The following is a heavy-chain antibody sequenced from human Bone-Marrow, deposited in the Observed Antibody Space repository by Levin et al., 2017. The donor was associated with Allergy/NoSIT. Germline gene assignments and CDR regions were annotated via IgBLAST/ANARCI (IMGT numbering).Heavy chain of an antibody. D-gene: IGHD3-3*01. CDR3: AKGVRFLEWLSLKPFDY. CDR1: GFMFKNFD. J-gene: IGHJ4*02. CDR2: ISGSDIAT. V-gene: IGHV3-23*01. Sequence: VGSLRLSCATSGFMFKNFDMSWVRQAPGKGLEWVASISGSDIATYNGDSETGRFTISRDNFKNTVYLQMHSLRVEDTAVYYCAKGVRFLEWLSLKPFDYWGQGAQVTVSS.